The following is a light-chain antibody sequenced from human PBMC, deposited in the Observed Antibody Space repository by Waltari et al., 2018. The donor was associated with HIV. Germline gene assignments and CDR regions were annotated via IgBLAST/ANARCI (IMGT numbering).Light chain of an antibody. J-gene: IGKJ1*01. CDR2: WAS. CDR1: QNLLYSPNNKNY. Sequence: DIVLTQSPDSLAVSLGERDTIYCKSSQNLLYSPNNKNYLAWFQQKPGQPPKLLIYWASSRESGVPDRFSGSGSGTDFTLSISSLQAEDVAVYYCQQYYGYPWTFGQGTKVEIK. V-gene: IGKV4-1*01. CDR3: QQYYGYPWT.